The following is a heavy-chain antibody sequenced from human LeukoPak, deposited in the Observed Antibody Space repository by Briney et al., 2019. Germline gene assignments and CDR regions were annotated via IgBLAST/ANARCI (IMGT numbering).Heavy chain of an antibody. CDR1: GFTFSTYG. CDR2: ISNNETNK. J-gene: IGHJ5*02. V-gene: IGHV3-30*18. D-gene: IGHD5/OR15-5a*01. CDR3: AKEGQRRLYLVYDDYH. Sequence: PGGSLRLSCEASGFTFSTYGMHWVRQAPGKGLEWVAVISNNETNKYYTDSVRGRFTISRDNAKNILYLQMNSLRVEDTAVYYCAKEGQRRLYLVYDDYHWGQGTLVTVSS.